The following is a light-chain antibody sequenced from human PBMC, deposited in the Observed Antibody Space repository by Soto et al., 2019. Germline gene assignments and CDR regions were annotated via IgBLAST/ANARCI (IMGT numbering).Light chain of an antibody. CDR3: SSYTSSSTLEV. J-gene: IGLJ1*01. Sequence: QSALTQPASVSGSPGQSITISCNGTSSDVGGYNYVSWYQQHPGKAPKLMIYDVSNRPSGVSNRFSGSKSGNTASLTISGLQAEDEADYYCSSYTSSSTLEVFGTGTKLTVL. V-gene: IGLV2-14*01. CDR1: SSDVGGYNY. CDR2: DVS.